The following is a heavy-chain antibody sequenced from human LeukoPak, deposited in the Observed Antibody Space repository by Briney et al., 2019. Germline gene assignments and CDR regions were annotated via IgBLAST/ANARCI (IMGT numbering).Heavy chain of an antibody. CDR1: GFTFSSYS. V-gene: IGHV3-21*01. J-gene: IGHJ4*02. D-gene: IGHD2-15*01. CDR3: ERVVTAGGRPFDY. Sequence: PGGSLRLSCAASGFTFSSYSMNWVRQAPGKGLEWVSSISGSSYYIYYADSVKGRFTISRDNAKNSLYLQMDSLRAEDTAVYYCERVVTAGGRPFDYWGQGTLVTVPS. CDR2: ISGSSYYI.